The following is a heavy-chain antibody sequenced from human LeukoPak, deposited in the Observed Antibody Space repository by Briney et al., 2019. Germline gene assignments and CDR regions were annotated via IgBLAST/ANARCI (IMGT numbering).Heavy chain of an antibody. CDR3: ATIRDPPEIYDSSGYTFDY. Sequence: ASVKVSCKASGYTFTGYYMHWVRQAPGQGLEWMGWINPNSGGTNYAQKFQGRVTMTRDTSISTAYMELSRLRSEDTAVYYCATIRDPPEIYDSSGYTFDYWGQGTLVTVSS. CDR1: GYTFTGYY. V-gene: IGHV1-2*02. CDR2: INPNSGGT. D-gene: IGHD3-22*01. J-gene: IGHJ4*02.